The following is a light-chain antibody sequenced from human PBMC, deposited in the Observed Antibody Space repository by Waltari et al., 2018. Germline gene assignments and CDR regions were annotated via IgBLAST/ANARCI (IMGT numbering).Light chain of an antibody. CDR3: QQRNIWPNT. V-gene: IGKV3-11*01. CDR1: QSFGSY. CDR2: DAS. J-gene: IGKJ2*01. Sequence: ELVSPQSVATACLSPGERATPSCRASQSFGSYLAWYQQKPGQVPRLLIYDASSRATGVPARFSGSGSGTEFTLTISSLEPEDFAVYYCQQRNIWPNTFGQGTKLEIK.